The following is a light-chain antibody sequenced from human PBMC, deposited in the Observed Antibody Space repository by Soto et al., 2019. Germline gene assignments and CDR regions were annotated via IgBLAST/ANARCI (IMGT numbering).Light chain of an antibody. J-gene: IGKJ5*01. Sequence: DIQMTQSPSTLSASVGDRVVITCRASQSITTWLAWYQQKPGKAPKLLIYDASSLESGVPSRFSGSGSGTEFTLTISSLQPEDFATYYCQQLNSYPITFGQGTRLDIK. CDR1: QSITTW. CDR2: DAS. CDR3: QQLNSYPIT. V-gene: IGKV1-5*01.